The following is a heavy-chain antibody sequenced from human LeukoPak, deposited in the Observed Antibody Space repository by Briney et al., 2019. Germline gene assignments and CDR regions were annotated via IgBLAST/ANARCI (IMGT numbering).Heavy chain of an antibody. CDR3: ARYMRYFDWLLPFDY. J-gene: IGHJ4*02. CDR2: INTNTGNP. D-gene: IGHD3-9*01. CDR1: GYTFTSYA. V-gene: IGHV7-4-1*02. Sequence: ASVKVSCKASGYTFTSYATNWVRQAPGQGLEWMGWINTNTGNPTYAQGFTGRFVFSLDTSVSTAYLQISSLKAEDTAVYYCARYMRYFDWLLPFDYWGQGTLVTVSS.